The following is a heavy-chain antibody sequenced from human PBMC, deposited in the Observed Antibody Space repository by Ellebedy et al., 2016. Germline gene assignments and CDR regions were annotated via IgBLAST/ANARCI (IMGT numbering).Heavy chain of an antibody. Sequence: SETLSLTCTVSGGSISSYYWSWIRQPPGKGLEWIGYIYYSGSTNYNPSLKSRVTISVDTSKNQFSLKLSSVTAADTAVYYCARDFGYKQWGFDPWGQGTLVTVSS. D-gene: IGHD6-19*01. CDR3: ARDFGYKQWGFDP. CDR1: GGSISSYY. CDR2: IYYSGST. J-gene: IGHJ5*02. V-gene: IGHV4-59*01.